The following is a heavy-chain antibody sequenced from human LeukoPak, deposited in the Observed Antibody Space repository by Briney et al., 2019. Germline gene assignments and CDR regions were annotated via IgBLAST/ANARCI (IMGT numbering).Heavy chain of an antibody. J-gene: IGHJ4*02. Sequence: SETLSLTCSVSGDSISYFYWSWIRQAAGKGLEWIGRFSSSGTTDYNASLKSRITMSVDTSKNQLSLKVSSVTAADTAVYYCARDRIAVAGTFWYWGQGALVTVSS. CDR1: GDSISYFY. V-gene: IGHV4-4*07. D-gene: IGHD6-19*01. CDR3: ARDRIAVAGTFWY. CDR2: FSSSGTT.